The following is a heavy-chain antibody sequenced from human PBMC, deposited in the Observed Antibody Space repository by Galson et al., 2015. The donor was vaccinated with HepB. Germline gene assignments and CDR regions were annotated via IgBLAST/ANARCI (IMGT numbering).Heavy chain of an antibody. Sequence: SLRLSCAASGFIFSNCAMTWVRQAAGKGLEWVSTISDRTYYADSVKGRFTISRDNSKNTLYLQMNSLRADDTAVYYCTKDSSSGYPHYFDHWGQGTLVTVSS. CDR1: GFIFSNCA. V-gene: IGHV3-23*01. J-gene: IGHJ4*02. D-gene: IGHD3-22*01. CDR2: ISDRT. CDR3: TKDSSSGYPHYFDH.